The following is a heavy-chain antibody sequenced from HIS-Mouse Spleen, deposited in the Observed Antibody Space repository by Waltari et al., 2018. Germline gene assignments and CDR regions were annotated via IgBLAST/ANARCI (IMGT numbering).Heavy chain of an antibody. J-gene: IGHJ4*02. Sequence: QVQLVQSGAEVKKPGSSVKVSCKASGGTFSSYAISWVRQAPGQGLEWMGRIIPILGIANYAQKFQGRVTITADKSTSTAYMELSSLRSEDTAVYYCAREALITFGGVIANYFDYWGQGTLVTVSS. CDR3: AREALITFGGVIANYFDY. CDR2: IIPILGIA. D-gene: IGHD3-16*02. CDR1: GGTFSSYA. V-gene: IGHV1-69*04.